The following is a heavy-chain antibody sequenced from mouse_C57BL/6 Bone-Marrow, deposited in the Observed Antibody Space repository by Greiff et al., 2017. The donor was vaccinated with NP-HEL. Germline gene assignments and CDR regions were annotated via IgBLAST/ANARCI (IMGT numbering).Heavy chain of an antibody. V-gene: IGHV1-18*01. Sequence: EVQLQQSGPELVKPGASVKIPCKASGYTFTDYNMDWVKQSHGKSLEWIGDINPNNGGTIYNQKFKGKATLTVDKSSSTAYMELRSLTSEDTAVYYCARSLITTVVATEAYWGQGTLVTVSA. CDR2: INPNNGGT. J-gene: IGHJ3*01. CDR3: ARSLITTVVATEAY. CDR1: GYTFTDYN. D-gene: IGHD1-1*01.